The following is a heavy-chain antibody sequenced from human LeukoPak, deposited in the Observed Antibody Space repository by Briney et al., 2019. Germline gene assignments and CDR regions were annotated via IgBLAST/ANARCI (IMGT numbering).Heavy chain of an antibody. D-gene: IGHD2-2*02. J-gene: IGHJ6*04. CDR2: ISYDGSNK. CDR1: GFTFSSYA. V-gene: IGHV3-30*04. Sequence: GRSLRLSCAASGFTFSSYAMHWVRQAPGKGLEWVAVISYDGSNKYYADSVKGRFTISRDNSKNTLYLQMNSLRAEDTAVYYCARKRRVVVVPAAIDYYYGMDVWGKGTTVTVSS. CDR3: ARKRRVVVVPAAIDYYYGMDV.